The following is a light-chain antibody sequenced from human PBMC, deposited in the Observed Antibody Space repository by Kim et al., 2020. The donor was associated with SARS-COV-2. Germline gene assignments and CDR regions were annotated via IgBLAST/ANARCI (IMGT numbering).Light chain of an antibody. V-gene: IGKV1-39*01. CDR1: QSISTY. CDR3: HHNYDNPIT. J-gene: IGKJ5*01. Sequence: DIQMTQSPSSLSASVGDRITITCRTSQSISTYLNWYQQRPGKAPELLIYESSSLQSGVPSRFSGSGSGTEFTLTISSLQPDDFATYYCHHNYDNPITFGQGTQVEIK. CDR2: ESS.